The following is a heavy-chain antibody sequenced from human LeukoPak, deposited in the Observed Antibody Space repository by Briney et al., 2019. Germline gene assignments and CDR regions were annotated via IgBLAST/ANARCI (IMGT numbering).Heavy chain of an antibody. V-gene: IGHV1-2*02. CDR1: PYTFTAYY. D-gene: IGHD3-10*01. CDR3: ARERPSITLVRGVVNDFDY. CDR2: INPKSGGT. J-gene: IGHJ4*02. Sequence: AAVKVSCKASPYTFTAYYMHGVRQAPGQGLEWMGWINPKSGGTHYAQKFQGRVTMTRDTSISTAYMELSRLRSDDTAVYYCARERPSITLVRGVVNDFDYWGQGTLVTVSS.